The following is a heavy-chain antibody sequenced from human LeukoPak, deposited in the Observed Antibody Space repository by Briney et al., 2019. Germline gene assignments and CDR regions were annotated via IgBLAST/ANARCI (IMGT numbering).Heavy chain of an antibody. D-gene: IGHD3-10*01. Sequence: ASVKVSCKASGGTFSSYAISWVRQAPGQGLEWMGWINPNSGGTHYAQNFQGRVAMTRDTSINTAYMELTRLTFDDTAVYYCATGSGSSWFDPWGQGTPVTVSS. CDR1: GGTFSSYA. V-gene: IGHV1-2*02. CDR3: ATGSGSSWFDP. J-gene: IGHJ5*02. CDR2: INPNSGGT.